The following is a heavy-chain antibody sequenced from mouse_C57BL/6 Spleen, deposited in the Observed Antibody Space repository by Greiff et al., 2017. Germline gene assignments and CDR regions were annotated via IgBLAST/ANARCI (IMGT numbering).Heavy chain of an antibody. D-gene: IGHD2-4*01. V-gene: IGHV5-9*01. Sequence: LKLSCAASGFTFSSYTMSWVRQTPEKRLEWVATISGGGGNTYYPDSVKGRFTISRDNAKNTLYLQMSSLRFEDTALYYCARHTYDYDSWFAYWGQGTLVTVSA. CDR2: ISGGGGNT. J-gene: IGHJ3*01. CDR1: GFTFSSYT. CDR3: ARHTYDYDSWFAY.